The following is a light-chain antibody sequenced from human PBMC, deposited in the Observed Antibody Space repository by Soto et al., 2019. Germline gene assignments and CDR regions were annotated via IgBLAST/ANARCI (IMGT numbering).Light chain of an antibody. J-gene: IGKJ2*01. CDR3: QQSYSTPPT. CDR1: QSISSY. Sequence: DIQMTQSPSSLSASVGDRVTITCRASQSISSYLNWYQQKPGKAPKLLIYAASSLQSGVPSRFSGSGSGTYFTITISNLQPEDFATYYCQQSYSTPPTFGQGTKLEIK. V-gene: IGKV1-39*01. CDR2: AAS.